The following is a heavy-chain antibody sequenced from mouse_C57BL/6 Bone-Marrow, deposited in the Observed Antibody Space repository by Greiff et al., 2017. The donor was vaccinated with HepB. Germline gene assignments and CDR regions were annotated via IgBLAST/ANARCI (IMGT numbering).Heavy chain of an antibody. CDR3: ARDVVATSYWYFDV. D-gene: IGHD1-1*01. Sequence: EVKLVESGGGLVQSGRSLRLSCATSGFTFSDFYMEWVRQAPGKGLEWIAASRNKANDYTTEYSASVKGRFIVSRDTSQSILYLQMNALRAEDTAIYYCARDVVATSYWYFDVWGTGTTVTVSS. CDR2: SRNKANDYTT. V-gene: IGHV7-1*01. J-gene: IGHJ1*03. CDR1: GFTFSDFY.